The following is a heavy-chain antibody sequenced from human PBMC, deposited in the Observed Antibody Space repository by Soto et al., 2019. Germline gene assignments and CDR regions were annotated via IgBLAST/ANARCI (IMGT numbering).Heavy chain of an antibody. J-gene: IGHJ6*02. CDR1: GYRFTSYW. D-gene: IGHD1-26*01. CDR3: ARQRSSGSYFLDYGMDV. Sequence: RGASLKLSCKGSGYRFTSYWIGWVRQMPGKGLEWMGIIYPGDSDTRYSPSFQGQVTISADKSISTAYLQWSSLKASDTAMYYCARQRSSGSYFLDYGMDVWGQGTTVTVSS. V-gene: IGHV5-51*01. CDR2: IYPGDSDT.